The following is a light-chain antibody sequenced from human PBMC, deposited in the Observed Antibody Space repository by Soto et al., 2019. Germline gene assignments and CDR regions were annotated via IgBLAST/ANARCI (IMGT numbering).Light chain of an antibody. CDR3: LLYHSGVVV. V-gene: IGLV7-46*01. CDR1: TGAVTSVFY. J-gene: IGLJ2*01. Sequence: QSVVTQEPSLTVSPGGTVTLTCGSSTGAVTSVFYPYWFQQKPGQAPRTLIYDTIKTHSWTPARFSGSLLGGKAALTLSGAQPEDEAAYYCLLYHSGVVVFGGGTKLTVL. CDR2: DTI.